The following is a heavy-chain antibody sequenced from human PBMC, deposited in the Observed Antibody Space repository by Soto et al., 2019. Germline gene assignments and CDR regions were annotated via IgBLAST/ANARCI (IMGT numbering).Heavy chain of an antibody. Sequence: EVQLLESGGGLVQPGGSLRLSCAASGFTFSSCAMTWVRQAPGKGLEWVSTISGSSSSTFYADSVKGRFTTSRDNSKNMLYLQMDGLRAEDTAVYYCAKEYIVTTIADAFDIWGQGTMVTVSS. CDR2: ISGSSSST. CDR1: GFTFSSCA. J-gene: IGHJ3*02. V-gene: IGHV3-23*01. CDR3: AKEYIVTTIADAFDI. D-gene: IGHD5-12*01.